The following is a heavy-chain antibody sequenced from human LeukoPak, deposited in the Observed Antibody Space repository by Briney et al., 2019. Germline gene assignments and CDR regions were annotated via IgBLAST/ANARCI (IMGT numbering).Heavy chain of an antibody. V-gene: IGHV4-30-4*01. CDR2: IYYSGSA. D-gene: IGHD5-12*01. Sequence: SETLFLTCTVSGGSISSGDYYWSWIRQPPGKGLEWIGYIYYSGSAYYNPSLKSRVTISVDTSKNQFSLKLSSVTAADTAVYYCAREYSGYEGPYLDYWGQGTLVTVSS. J-gene: IGHJ4*02. CDR3: AREYSGYEGPYLDY. CDR1: GGSISSGDYY.